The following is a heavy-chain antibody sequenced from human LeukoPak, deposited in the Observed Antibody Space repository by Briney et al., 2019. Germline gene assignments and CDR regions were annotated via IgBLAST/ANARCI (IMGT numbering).Heavy chain of an antibody. CDR1: GYSFSNYW. CDR3: VRPIETGSYYLAY. J-gene: IGHJ4*02. CDR2: VYPGDSET. Sequence: GESLKISCKGSGYSFSNYWIGWVRQLPGKGVECMGIVYPGDSETRYSPSFQGQVTISADKSVSTAYLQWSSLKASDTAMYYCVRPIETGSYYLAYWGQGTLVTVSS. D-gene: IGHD1-26*01. V-gene: IGHV5-51*01.